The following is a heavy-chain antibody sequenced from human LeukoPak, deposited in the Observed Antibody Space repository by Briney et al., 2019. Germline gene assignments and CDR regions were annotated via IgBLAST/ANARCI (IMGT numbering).Heavy chain of an antibody. J-gene: IGHJ4*02. CDR2: IYTSGST. D-gene: IGHD3-10*01. CDR1: GGSISSYY. V-gene: IGHV4-4*07. Sequence: SETLSLTCTVSGGSISSYYWSWIRQPAWKGLEWIGRIYTSGSTNYNPSLKSRVTMSVDTSKNQFSLKLSSVTAADTAVYYCAITPTPAPYGSGSYYNYFDYWGQGTLVTVSS. CDR3: AITPTPAPYGSGSYYNYFDY.